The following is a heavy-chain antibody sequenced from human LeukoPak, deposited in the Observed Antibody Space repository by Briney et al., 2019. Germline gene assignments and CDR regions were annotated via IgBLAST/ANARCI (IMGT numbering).Heavy chain of an antibody. Sequence: PSETLSLTCTVSGGSISSSSYYWGWIRQPPGKGLEWIGSIYYSGSTYYNPSLKSRVTISVDTSKNQFSLKLSSVTAADTAVYYCARGTWELHAFDIWGQGTMVTVSS. CDR1: GGSISSSSYY. CDR3: ARGTWELHAFDI. J-gene: IGHJ3*02. D-gene: IGHD1-26*01. CDR2: IYYSGST. V-gene: IGHV4-39*07.